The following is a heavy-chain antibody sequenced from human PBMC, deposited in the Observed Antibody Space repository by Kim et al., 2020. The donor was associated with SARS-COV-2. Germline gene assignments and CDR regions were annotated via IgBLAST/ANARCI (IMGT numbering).Heavy chain of an antibody. CDR1: GFTFSSYG. CDR3: AKDRSIVVVPAALMDV. D-gene: IGHD2-2*01. V-gene: IGHV3-30*18. Sequence: GGSLRLSYAASGFTFSSYGMHWVRQAPGKGLEWVAVISYDGSNKYYADSVKGRFTISRDNSKNTLYLQMNSLRAEDTAVYYCAKDRSIVVVPAALMDVWGQGTTVTVSS. J-gene: IGHJ6*02. CDR2: ISYDGSNK.